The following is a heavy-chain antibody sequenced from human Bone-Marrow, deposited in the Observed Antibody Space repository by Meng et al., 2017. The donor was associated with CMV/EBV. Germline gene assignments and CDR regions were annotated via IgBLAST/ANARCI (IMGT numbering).Heavy chain of an antibody. CDR3: ARTTYYDFWSGYAAPNYYYGMDV. CDR2: ISSSSSYI. J-gene: IGHJ6*02. D-gene: IGHD3-3*01. Sequence: GESLKISCAASGFPFISYRMNWVRQAPGKGLEWVSSISSSSSYIYYADSVKGRFTISRDNAKNSLYLQMNSLRAEDTAVYYCARTTYYDFWSGYAAPNYYYGMDVWGQGTTVTVSS. V-gene: IGHV3-21*01. CDR1: GFPFISYR.